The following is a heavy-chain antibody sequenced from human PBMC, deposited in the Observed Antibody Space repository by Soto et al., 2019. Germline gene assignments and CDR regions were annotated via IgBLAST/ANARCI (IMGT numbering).Heavy chain of an antibody. Sequence: QVQLVQSGAEVKKPGSSVKVSCKAAGGTFSSYTISWVRQAPGQGLEWMGRIIPILGIANYAQKFQGRVTITADKSTSTAYMELSSLRSEDTAVYYCAREAYSRTPDWFDPWGQGTLVTVSS. CDR3: AREAYSRTPDWFDP. CDR1: GGTFSSYT. CDR2: IIPILGIA. V-gene: IGHV1-69*08. D-gene: IGHD3-16*01. J-gene: IGHJ5*02.